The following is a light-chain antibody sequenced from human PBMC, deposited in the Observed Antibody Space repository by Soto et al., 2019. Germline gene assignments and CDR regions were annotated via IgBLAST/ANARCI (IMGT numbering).Light chain of an antibody. V-gene: IGKV3D-15*02. CDR3: QQYTTSPFT. CDR1: QGIGKD. Sequence: MTQSPSSLSASVGDIVNITCRASQGIGKDLGWYQQKPGQAPRVLIYGASSRATGIPDRFSGSGSGADFTLTISRLEPEDFAVYYCQQYTTSPFTFGPGTKVDIK. J-gene: IGKJ3*01. CDR2: GAS.